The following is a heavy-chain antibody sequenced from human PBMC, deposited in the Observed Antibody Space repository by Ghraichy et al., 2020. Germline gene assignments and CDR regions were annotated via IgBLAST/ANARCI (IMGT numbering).Heavy chain of an antibody. CDR1: GFTLRTYW. CDR3: ARERGSYSAVDY. J-gene: IGHJ4*02. D-gene: IGHD1-26*01. Sequence: GGSLRLSCTASGFTLRTYWMTWVRQAPGKGLEWVANIKQDESEKYYVDSVKGRFTISRDNAKNSLYLQVNSLRAEDTAVYYCARERGSYSAVDYWGQGTLVTVSS. V-gene: IGHV3-7*01. CDR2: IKQDESEK.